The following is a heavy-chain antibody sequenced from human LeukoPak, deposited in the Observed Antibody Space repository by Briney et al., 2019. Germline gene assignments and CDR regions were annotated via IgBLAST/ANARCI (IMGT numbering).Heavy chain of an antibody. D-gene: IGHD6-13*01. CDR3: ARYLASAGTNWFDP. J-gene: IGHJ5*02. Sequence: ASVKVSCKASGYTFTSYDISWVRQAPGQGLEWMGWISAYNGITNYAQNLQGRVTMTTDTSTSTAYMELTSLRSDDTAVYYCARYLASAGTNWFDPWGQGTLVTVSS. CDR1: GYTFTSYD. V-gene: IGHV1-18*01. CDR2: ISAYNGIT.